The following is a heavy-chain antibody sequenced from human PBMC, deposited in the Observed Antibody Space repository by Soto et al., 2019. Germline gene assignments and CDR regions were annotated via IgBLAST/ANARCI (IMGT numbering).Heavy chain of an antibody. CDR3: ARGSSEAAGILES. CDR1: GDSVGSDY. Sequence: QVQLQGSGPGLLKPSGTLSLTCTISGDSVGSDYWSWVRHPAGKGLEWIGRSNLSGSTNYNPSLMSRVTMSVDTYQNEFSLKLSSVTAAATAVYFCARGSSEAAGILESWGQGTLVIVAS. CDR2: SNLSGST. D-gene: IGHD6-13*01. V-gene: IGHV4-4*07. J-gene: IGHJ1*01.